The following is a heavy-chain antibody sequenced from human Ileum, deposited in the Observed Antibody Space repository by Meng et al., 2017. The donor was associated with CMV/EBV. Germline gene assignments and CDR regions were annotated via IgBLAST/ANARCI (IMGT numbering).Heavy chain of an antibody. Sequence: GGSLRLSCAASGFTFSNYGMHWVRQAPGKGLDWVAFIHYDGSNKYYADSVKGRFTISRDNSKTTLYLQMNSLRAEDTAVYYCARDPHYDFWSGYYTHPYSMDVWGQGTTVTVSS. J-gene: IGHJ6*02. CDR2: IHYDGSNK. CDR3: ARDPHYDFWSGYYTHPYSMDV. V-gene: IGHV3-30*02. D-gene: IGHD3-3*01. CDR1: GFTFSNYG.